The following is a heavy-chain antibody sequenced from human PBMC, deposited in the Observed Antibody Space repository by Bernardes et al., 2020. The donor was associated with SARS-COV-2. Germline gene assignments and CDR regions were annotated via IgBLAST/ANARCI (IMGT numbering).Heavy chain of an antibody. CDR1: GFSIGDHY. CDR2: IRDNSNSYTT. J-gene: IGHJ4*02. CDR3: ARSGSYLPFDK. D-gene: IGHD1-26*01. V-gene: IGHV3-72*01. Sequence: GGSLRLSCAASGFSIGDHYMDWVRQAPGKGLQWVGRIRDNSNSYTTEYAASVKGRFIISRDDSKNSLYLQMSSLKTEDTAVYYCARSGSYLPFDKWGQGTLVTVSP.